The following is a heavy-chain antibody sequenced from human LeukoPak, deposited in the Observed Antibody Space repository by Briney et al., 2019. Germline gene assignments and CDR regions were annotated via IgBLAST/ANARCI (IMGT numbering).Heavy chain of an antibody. CDR2: ISGSGANT. CDR1: KFTFSTSA. V-gene: IGHV3-23*01. Sequence: GGSLRLSCAASKFTFSTSAMGWVRQAPGKGLEWVSAISGSGANTYYVDPVKGRFTISRDNSKNTLYLEMSSLRSDDTAVYYCAKESQTYYDIMTGYPNYYFDYWGQGTLVTVSS. J-gene: IGHJ4*02. D-gene: IGHD3-9*01. CDR3: AKESQTYYDIMTGYPNYYFDY.